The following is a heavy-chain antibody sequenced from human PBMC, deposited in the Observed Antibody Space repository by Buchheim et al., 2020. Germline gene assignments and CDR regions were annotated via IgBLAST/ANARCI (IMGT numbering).Heavy chain of an antibody. CDR3: ANWDNS. CDR1: GFTFSTYW. V-gene: IGHV3-7*01. D-gene: IGHD1/OR15-1a*01. Sequence: EVQLVDSGGGLVQPGGSLSLSCAASGFTFSTYWMHWVRQAPGKGLEWVANINQDGRENYYVASVKGRFPISRDNAENSLYLQMNSLRVEDTAVYYCANWDNSWGQGSL. J-gene: IGHJ4*02. CDR2: INQDGREN.